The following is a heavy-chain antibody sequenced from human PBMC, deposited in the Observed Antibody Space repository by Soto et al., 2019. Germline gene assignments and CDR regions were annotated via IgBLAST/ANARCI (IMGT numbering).Heavy chain of an antibody. V-gene: IGHV1-18*01. J-gene: IGHJ5*02. CDR3: ARRRRYCSGGSCYFVGWFDP. CDR2: ISAYNGNT. D-gene: IGHD2-15*01. Sequence: ASVKVSCKASGYTFTSYGISWVRQAPGQGLEWMGWISAYNGNTNYAQKLQGRVTMTTDTSTSTAYMELRSLRSDDTAVYYCARRRRYCSGGSCYFVGWFDPWGQGTLVTVSS. CDR1: GYTFTSYG.